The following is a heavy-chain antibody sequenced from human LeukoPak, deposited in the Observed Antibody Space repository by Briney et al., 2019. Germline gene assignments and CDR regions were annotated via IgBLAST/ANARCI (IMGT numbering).Heavy chain of an antibody. V-gene: IGHV3-30*02. CDR3: ASGVRVLHLYFDY. CDR2: IRYDGSNK. D-gene: IGHD3-10*01. Sequence: GGSLRLSCAASGFTFSSYGMHWVRQAPGKGLEWVAFIRYDGSNKYYADSVKGRFTISRDNSKNTLYLQMNSLRAEDTAVYYCASGVRVLHLYFDYWGQGTLVTVSS. CDR1: GFTFSSYG. J-gene: IGHJ4*02.